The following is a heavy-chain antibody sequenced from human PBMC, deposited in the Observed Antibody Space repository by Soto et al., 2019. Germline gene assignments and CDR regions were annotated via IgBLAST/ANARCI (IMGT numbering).Heavy chain of an antibody. CDR3: ARRLDGYYEGGDYSFGMDV. Sequence: QVQLVQSGAEVKKPGASVKVSCKASGYTFTSYYMHWVRQAPGQGLEWMGIINPSGGSTSYAQKFQGRVTMTRDTSTSTVYMELSSPSSEDTAVYYCARRLDGYYEGGDYSFGMDVWGQGNTVTVSS. CDR1: GYTFTSYY. V-gene: IGHV1-46*01. CDR2: INPSGGST. J-gene: IGHJ6*02. D-gene: IGHD4-17*01.